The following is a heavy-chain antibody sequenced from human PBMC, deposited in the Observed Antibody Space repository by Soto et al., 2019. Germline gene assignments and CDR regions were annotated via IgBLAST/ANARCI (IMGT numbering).Heavy chain of an antibody. CDR3: AKEEDSQALDF. Sequence: ASVKVSCKASGYTFRNYGISWVRQAPGQGLEWMGWISPFNGNIKFGQKFQGRVTMTTDTSTSIAYMELTSLRSDDTAVYYCAKEEDSQALDFWGQGTLVTVSS. J-gene: IGHJ4*02. V-gene: IGHV1-18*01. CDR2: ISPFNGNI. CDR1: GYTFRNYG.